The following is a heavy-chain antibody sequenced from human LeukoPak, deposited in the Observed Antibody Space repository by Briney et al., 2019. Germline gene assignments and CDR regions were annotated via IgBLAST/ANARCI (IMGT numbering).Heavy chain of an antibody. CDR1: GFTSSSYS. Sequence: PGGSLRLSCAASGFTSSSYSMNWVRQAPGKGLEWVSYISSSSSAIYYADSVKGRFTISRDNAKNSLFLQMNSLRADDTAVYYCAREYSSTSGRAFDIWGQGTMVTVSP. D-gene: IGHD6-6*01. V-gene: IGHV3-48*01. J-gene: IGHJ3*02. CDR3: AREYSSTSGRAFDI. CDR2: ISSSSSAI.